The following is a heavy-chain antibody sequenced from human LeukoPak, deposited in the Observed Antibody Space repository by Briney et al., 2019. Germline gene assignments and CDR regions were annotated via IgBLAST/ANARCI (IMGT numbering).Heavy chain of an antibody. J-gene: IGHJ3*02. V-gene: IGHV3-9*01. D-gene: IGHD3-22*01. CDR2: TTWNSRKI. Sequence: GGSLRLSCEGWGFTFEDFAMHWVRHTPGKGPEWVAGTTWNSRKIDYAYSVKGRFTSSRDNAKKYVYLQMTSLRPGDTAFYYCAKTNDGSGFLNDAYDIWGQGTKVTVSS. CDR1: GFTFEDFA. CDR3: AKTNDGSGFLNDAYDI.